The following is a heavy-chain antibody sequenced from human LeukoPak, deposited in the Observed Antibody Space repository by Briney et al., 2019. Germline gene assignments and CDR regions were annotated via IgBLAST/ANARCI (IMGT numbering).Heavy chain of an antibody. CDR2: INHSGST. CDR1: GGSFSGYY. V-gene: IGHV4-34*01. D-gene: IGHD6-13*01. CDR3: AGTISGYSSSWYYYYYYMDV. Sequence: SETLSLTCAVYGGSFSGYYWSWIRQPPGKGLEWIGEINHSGSTNYNPSLKSRVTISVDTSKNQFSLKLRSVTAAHTAVYYCAGTISGYSSSWYYYYYYMDVWGKGTTVTVSS. J-gene: IGHJ6*03.